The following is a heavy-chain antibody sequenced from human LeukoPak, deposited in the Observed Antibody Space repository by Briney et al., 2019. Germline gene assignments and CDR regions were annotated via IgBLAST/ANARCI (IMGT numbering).Heavy chain of an antibody. V-gene: IGHV1-2*02. CDR3: ARVGYYDSSGYPRY. CDR2: INPNSGDT. D-gene: IGHD3-22*01. CDR1: GYTFTGFY. Sequence: ASVKVSCKASGYTFTGFYIHWARQAPGQGLEWMGWINPNSGDTNYAQNLQGRVTMTRDTSISTAYMELSRLRSDDTAVYYCARVGYYDSSGYPRYWGQGTLVTVSS. J-gene: IGHJ4*02.